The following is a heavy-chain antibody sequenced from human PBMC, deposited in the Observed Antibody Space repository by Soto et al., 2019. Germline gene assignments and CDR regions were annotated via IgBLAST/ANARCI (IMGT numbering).Heavy chain of an antibody. CDR2: IYYSGST. D-gene: IGHD3-10*01. Sequence: PSETLSLTCTVSGGSISSGVYYWSWIRQHPGKGLEWIGYIYYSGSTYYNPSLKSRVTISVDTSKNQFSLKLSSVTAADTAVYYCARRRYYGSGTYGMDVWGQGTTVTVSS. J-gene: IGHJ6*02. CDR3: ARRRYYGSGTYGMDV. CDR1: GGSISSGVYY. V-gene: IGHV4-31*03.